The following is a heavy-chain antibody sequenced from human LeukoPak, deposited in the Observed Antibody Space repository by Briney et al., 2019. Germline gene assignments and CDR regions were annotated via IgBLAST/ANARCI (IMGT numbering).Heavy chain of an antibody. D-gene: IGHD3/OR15-3a*01. Sequence: PGGSLRLSCAASGFTFSNYAMHWVRQAPGKGLEWVAVVSYDGRNKYYADSVKVRFTISRYNSKNTLYLQMNSLRAEDTAVYCCASGLDDSYYYGMDVWGQGTTVTVSS. J-gene: IGHJ6*02. V-gene: IGHV3-30*04. CDR3: ASGLDDSYYYGMDV. CDR1: GFTFSNYA. CDR2: VSYDGRNK.